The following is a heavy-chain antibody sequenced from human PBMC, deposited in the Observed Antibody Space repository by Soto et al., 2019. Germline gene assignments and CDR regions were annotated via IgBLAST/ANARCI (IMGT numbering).Heavy chain of an antibody. CDR1: GFTFSDYY. D-gene: IGHD3-22*01. CDR3: ARVRTSMIQVVFDY. J-gene: IGHJ4*02. V-gene: IGHV3-11*01. CDR2: ISSSGSSI. Sequence: GSLLLPCTASGFTFSDYYINWFRQAPGKGLEWVSYISSSGSSIYYADSVKGRFTISRDNAKNSLYLQMNSLRAEDTAVYYCARVRTSMIQVVFDYWGQGTQVTVSS.